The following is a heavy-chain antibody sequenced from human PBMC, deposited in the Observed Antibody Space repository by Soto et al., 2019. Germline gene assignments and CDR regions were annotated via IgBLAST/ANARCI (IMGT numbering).Heavy chain of an antibody. Sequence: ASETLSLTCTVSGGSISSYYWSWIRQPPGKGLEWIGYIYYSGSTNYNPSLKSRVTISVDTSKNQFSLKLSSVTAADTAVYYCARGYGDFDYWGQGTLVTVSS. CDR3: ARGYGDFDY. D-gene: IGHD4-17*01. J-gene: IGHJ4*02. V-gene: IGHV4-59*08. CDR2: IYYSGST. CDR1: GGSISSYY.